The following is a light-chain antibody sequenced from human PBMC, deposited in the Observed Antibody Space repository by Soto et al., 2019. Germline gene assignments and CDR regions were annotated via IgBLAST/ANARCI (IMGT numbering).Light chain of an antibody. Sequence: QSALTQPPSASGSPGQSVTISCTGTSSDVGGYNYVSWYQQHPGKAPKLMIYEVSKRPSGVPDRFSGSKSGNTASLTVSGLQDEDEADYYCSSYAGSNNYVFGTGTKLTV. CDR1: SSDVGGYNY. CDR3: SSYAGSNNYV. V-gene: IGLV2-8*01. J-gene: IGLJ1*01. CDR2: EVS.